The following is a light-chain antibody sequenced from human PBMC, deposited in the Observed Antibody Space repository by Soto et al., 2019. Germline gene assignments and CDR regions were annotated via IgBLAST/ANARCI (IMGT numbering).Light chain of an antibody. J-gene: IGKJ5*01. CDR2: GAF. CDR1: PSVANF. CDR3: QQRNIWPPVT. V-gene: IGKV3-11*01. Sequence: EIVLTQSPATLSLSPGERATLSCRASPSVANFVAWYQQKPGQAPRLLIYGAFNRATGIPARFSGSGSGTDFTIPTSSLEPEDYAVYYCQQRNIWPPVTFGHGTRLEIK.